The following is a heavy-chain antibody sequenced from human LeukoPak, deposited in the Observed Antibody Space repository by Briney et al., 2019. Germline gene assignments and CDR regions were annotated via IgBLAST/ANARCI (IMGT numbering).Heavy chain of an antibody. Sequence: GGSLRLSCAASGFTFSNAWMSWVRQAPGKGLEWVGRIKSKTDGGTTDYAEPVKGGFTISRDDSKNTLYLQMNSLKTEDTAVYYCTTDTYYDFWSGYGPFDYWGQGTLVTVSS. D-gene: IGHD3-3*01. J-gene: IGHJ4*02. CDR3: TTDTYYDFWSGYGPFDY. CDR2: IKSKTDGGTT. V-gene: IGHV3-15*01. CDR1: GFTFSNAW.